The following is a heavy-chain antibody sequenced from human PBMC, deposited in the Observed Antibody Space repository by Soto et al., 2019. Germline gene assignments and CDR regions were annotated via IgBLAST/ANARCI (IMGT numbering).Heavy chain of an antibody. CDR3: ARSFPANYDFWSGYYGAFDI. D-gene: IGHD3-3*01. CDR1: GGSISSPNYY. CDR2: IYYSGST. Sequence: SETLSLTCTVSGGSISSPNYYWAWLRQPPGKGLEWIGSIYYSGSTYYNPSLKSRVTISVDTSKNQFSLKLSSVTAADTAVYYCARSFPANYDFWSGYYGAFDIWGQGTMVTVSS. J-gene: IGHJ3*02. V-gene: IGHV4-39*01.